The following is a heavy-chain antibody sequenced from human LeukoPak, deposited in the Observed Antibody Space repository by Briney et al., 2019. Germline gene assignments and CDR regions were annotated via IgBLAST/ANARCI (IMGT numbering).Heavy chain of an antibody. CDR3: TRGYCSGGSCYYYYYYMDV. CDR1: GFTFSGSA. J-gene: IGHJ6*03. D-gene: IGHD2-15*01. V-gene: IGHV3-73*01. Sequence: PGGSLRLSCAASGFTFSGSAMHWVRQASGKGLEWVGRIRSKANSYATAYAASVKGRFTISRDDSKNTAYLQMNSLKTEDTAVYYCTRGYCSGGSCYYYYYYMDVWGQGTTVTVSS. CDR2: IRSKANSYAT.